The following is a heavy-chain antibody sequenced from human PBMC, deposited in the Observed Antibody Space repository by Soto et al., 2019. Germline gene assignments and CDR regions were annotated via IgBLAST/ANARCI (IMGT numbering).Heavy chain of an antibody. Sequence: QVQLQQWGAGLLKPSETLSLTCAVYGGSFSGYYWSWIRQPTGKGLEWIGEINHSGSTNYNPSLQGRVTISVDTSKNQCALKLSSVSAADTAVYYCTLGVSTPGVWEPTFDYWGQGTLVTVSS. V-gene: IGHV4-34*01. CDR2: INHSGST. D-gene: IGHD3-16*01. CDR1: GGSFSGYY. CDR3: TLGVSTPGVWEPTFDY. J-gene: IGHJ4*02.